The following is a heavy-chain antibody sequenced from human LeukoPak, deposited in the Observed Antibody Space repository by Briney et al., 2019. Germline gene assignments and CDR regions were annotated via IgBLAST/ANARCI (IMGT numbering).Heavy chain of an antibody. CDR2: INHSGST. D-gene: IGHD3-10*01. V-gene: IGHV4-34*01. CDR3: ASEDGGSGSNKLTWTARTFDY. Sequence: PSETLSLTCAVYGGSFSGYYWSWIRQPPGKGLEWIGEINHSGSTNYNPPLKSRVTISVDTSKNQFSLKLSSVTAVDTAVYYCASEDGGSGSNKLTWTARTFDYWGQGTLVTVSS. J-gene: IGHJ4*02. CDR1: GGSFSGYY.